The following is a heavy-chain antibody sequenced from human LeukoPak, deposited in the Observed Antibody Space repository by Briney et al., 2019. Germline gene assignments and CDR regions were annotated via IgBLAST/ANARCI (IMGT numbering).Heavy chain of an antibody. V-gene: IGHV1-18*01. CDR3: ARLTSSGYYADN. CDR1: GYTFTSYG. D-gene: IGHD3-22*01. CDR2: ISAYNGNT. Sequence: GASVKVSCKASGYTFTSYGISWVRQAPGQGLEWMGRISAYNGNTNYAQKLKGRVTMTTDTSTSTAYMELRSLRSDDTAVYYCARLTSSGYYADNWGQGTLVTVSS. J-gene: IGHJ4*02.